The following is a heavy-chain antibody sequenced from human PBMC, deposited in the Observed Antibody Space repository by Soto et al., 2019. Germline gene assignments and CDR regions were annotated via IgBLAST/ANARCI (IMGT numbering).Heavy chain of an antibody. CDR2: IRSKANSYAT. Sequence: LRLSCAASGFTFSGSAMHWVRQASGKGLEWVGRIRSKANSYATAYAASVKGRFTISRDDSKNTAYLQMNSLKAEDTAVYYCTSYISYQPLGPLLLDYYYGMDVWGQGTTVTVSS. CDR3: TSYISYQPLGPLLLDYYYGMDV. D-gene: IGHD2-2*01. V-gene: IGHV3-73*01. CDR1: GFTFSGSA. J-gene: IGHJ6*02.